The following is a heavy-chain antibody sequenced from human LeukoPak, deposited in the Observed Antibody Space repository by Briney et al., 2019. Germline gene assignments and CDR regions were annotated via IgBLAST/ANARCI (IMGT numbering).Heavy chain of an antibody. CDR2: ISSSGSTI. D-gene: IGHD3-22*01. CDR1: GFTFSDHY. V-gene: IGHV3-11*01. J-gene: IGHJ3*02. Sequence: PGGSLRLSCAASGFTFSDHYMSWIRQAPGKGLKWVSYISSSGSTIYYADSVKGRFTISRDNAKNSLYLQMNSLRAEDTAVYYCARGTTYYYDTRAFDIRGQGTMVTVSS. CDR3: ARGTTYYYDTRAFDI.